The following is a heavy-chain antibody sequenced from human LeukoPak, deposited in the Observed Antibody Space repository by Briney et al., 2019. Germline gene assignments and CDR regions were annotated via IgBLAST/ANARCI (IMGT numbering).Heavy chain of an antibody. CDR2: IYHSGST. CDR1: GYSISSGYH. D-gene: IGHD1-26*01. Sequence: SETLSLTCAVSGYSISSGYHWGWIRQPPGKGLEWIGSIYHSGSTYYNPSLKSRVTISVDTSKNQFPLKLSSVSAADTAVYYCARRRWELHLDYFDYWGQGTLVTVSS. CDR3: ARRRWELHLDYFDY. V-gene: IGHV4-38-2*01. J-gene: IGHJ4*02.